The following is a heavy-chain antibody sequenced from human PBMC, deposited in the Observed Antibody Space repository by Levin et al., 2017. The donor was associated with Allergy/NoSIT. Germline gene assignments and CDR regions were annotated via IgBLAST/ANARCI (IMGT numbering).Heavy chain of an antibody. D-gene: IGHD6-13*01. Sequence: PSETLSLTCTVSGGSISSGAYYWNWIRQRPGKGLEWIGFISYSGGFDYNPSLKSRVTISVDTSNNQISLRLSAVTAADTAVYYCARDAAVGNYWFDPWGQGTLVIVSS. CDR3: ARDAAVGNYWFDP. CDR1: GGSISSGAYY. V-gene: IGHV4-31*03. CDR2: ISYSGGF. J-gene: IGHJ5*02.